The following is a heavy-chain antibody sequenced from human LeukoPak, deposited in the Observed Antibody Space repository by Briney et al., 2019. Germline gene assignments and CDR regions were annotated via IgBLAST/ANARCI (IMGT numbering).Heavy chain of an antibody. CDR3: ARYVVTRGYSFDY. J-gene: IGHJ4*02. Sequence: SETLSLTCSVSGGSINSNYWSWIRQPPGKGLEWIGYIYYSGNTNYNPSLKSRVSISVDTSKNQFSLRLSSVTAADTAVYFCARYVVTRGYSFDYWGQGTLVTVSS. CDR2: IYYSGNT. V-gene: IGHV4-59*12. CDR1: GGSINSNY. D-gene: IGHD4-23*01.